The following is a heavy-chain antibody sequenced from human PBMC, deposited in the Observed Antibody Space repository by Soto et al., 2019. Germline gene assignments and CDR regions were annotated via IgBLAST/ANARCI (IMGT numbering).Heavy chain of an antibody. J-gene: IGHJ6*02. CDR2: ISYDGSNK. V-gene: IGHV3-30*18. Sequence: PGGSLRLSCAASGFTFSSYGMHWVRQAPGKGLEWVAVISYDGSNKYYADYVKGRFTISRDNSKNTLYLKMNSLRAEDTAVYYCAKEGGLGYCSGGSCSNPLSLNYYGMDVWGQGTTVTVSS. CDR1: GFTFSSYG. D-gene: IGHD2-15*01. CDR3: AKEGGLGYCSGGSCSNPLSLNYYGMDV.